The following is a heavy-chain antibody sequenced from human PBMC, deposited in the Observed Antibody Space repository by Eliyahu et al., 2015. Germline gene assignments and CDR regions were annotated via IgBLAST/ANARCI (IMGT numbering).Heavy chain of an antibody. Sequence: QVQLVQSGAEVKKPGXSXKVSCKASGXXFTXYYXHWVRQAPGQGLEWMGIINPSGGSTSYAQKFQGRVTMTRDTSTSTVYMELSSLRSEDTAVYYCARVLTMIVVPLLGYWGQGTLVTVSS. CDR1: GXXFTXYY. CDR2: INPSGGST. D-gene: IGHD3-22*01. J-gene: IGHJ4*02. V-gene: IGHV1-46*03. CDR3: ARVLTMIVVPLLGY.